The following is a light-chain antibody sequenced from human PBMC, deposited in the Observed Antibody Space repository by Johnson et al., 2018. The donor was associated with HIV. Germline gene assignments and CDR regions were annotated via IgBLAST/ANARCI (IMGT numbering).Light chain of an antibody. Sequence: QSVLTKPPSVSAAPGQKVTISCSGSSSNIGNNYVSWYQQLPGTAPKLLICENNKRPSGIPDRFSGSKSGTSATLGITGLQTGDEADYYCGTWDISLSVGYVFGTGTKVTVL. V-gene: IGLV1-51*02. CDR1: SSNIGNNY. CDR2: ENN. J-gene: IGLJ1*01. CDR3: GTWDISLSVGYV.